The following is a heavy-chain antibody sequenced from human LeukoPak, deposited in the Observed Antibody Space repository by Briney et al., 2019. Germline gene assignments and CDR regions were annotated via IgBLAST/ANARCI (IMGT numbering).Heavy chain of an antibody. CDR3: ARESAAITN. Sequence: GGSLRLSCAASGFTFSSYSMNWVRQAPGKGLEWVSSISSSSSYLYYADSVKGRFTISRDNAKNSLYLQMNSLRAEDTAVYYCARESAAITNWGQGTLVTVSS. D-gene: IGHD2-2*02. CDR1: GFTFSSYS. V-gene: IGHV3-21*01. J-gene: IGHJ4*02. CDR2: ISSSSSYL.